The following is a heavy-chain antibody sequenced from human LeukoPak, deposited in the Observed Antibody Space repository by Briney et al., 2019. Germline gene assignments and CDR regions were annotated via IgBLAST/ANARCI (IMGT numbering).Heavy chain of an antibody. Sequence: PSETLSLTCTVSGGSISSYFWSWIRQPAGKGLQWIGRMYTSGNTNYNPSLKSRVTMSVDTSKYQFSLKLSSVTAADTAVYYCARGGTTLYYYMDVWGKGTTVTVSS. J-gene: IGHJ6*03. CDR2: MYTSGNT. D-gene: IGHD4-11*01. V-gene: IGHV4-4*07. CDR3: ARGGTTLYYYMDV. CDR1: GGSISSYF.